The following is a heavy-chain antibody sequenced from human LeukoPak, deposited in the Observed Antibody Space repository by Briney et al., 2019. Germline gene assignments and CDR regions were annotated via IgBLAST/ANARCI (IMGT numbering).Heavy chain of an antibody. J-gene: IGHJ6*03. CDR1: GFTFSSYS. V-gene: IGHV3-48*04. CDR2: ISSSSSTI. D-gene: IGHD6-19*01. CDR3: AREQQWMVYMDV. Sequence: PGGSLRLSCAASGFTFSSYSMNWVRQAPGKGLEWVSYISSSSSTIYYADSVKGRFTISRDNAKNSLYLQMNSLRAEDTAVYYCAREQQWMVYMDVWGKGNTVTVSS.